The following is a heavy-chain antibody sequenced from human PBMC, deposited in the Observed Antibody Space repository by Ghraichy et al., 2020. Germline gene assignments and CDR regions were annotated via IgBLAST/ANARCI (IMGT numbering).Heavy chain of an antibody. V-gene: IGHV4-61*01. D-gene: IGHD2-8*01. Sequence: SKTLSLTCTVSGDSVSSDTYYWSWIRQSPGKGLEWIGYIYNSGSTNYNFSLKSRVTISVDTSKNQFSLKLSAATAADTAVYFCARGSVYCTDGICFGKRPTLDYWGQGTLVTVSS. J-gene: IGHJ4*02. CDR1: GDSVSSDTYY. CDR2: IYNSGST. CDR3: ARGSVYCTDGICFGKRPTLDY.